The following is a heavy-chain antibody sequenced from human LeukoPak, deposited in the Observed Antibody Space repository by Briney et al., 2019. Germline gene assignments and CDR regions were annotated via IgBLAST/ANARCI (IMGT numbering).Heavy chain of an antibody. V-gene: IGHV3-33*08. CDR1: GFTFSSYG. CDR3: ARDQSVGALFDAFDI. J-gene: IGHJ3*02. D-gene: IGHD1-26*01. Sequence: PGGSLRLSCAASGFTFSSYGMHWVRQAPGKGLEWVAVIWYDGSSKYYADSVKGRFTISRDNSKNTLYLQMNSLRAEDTAVYYCARDQSVGALFDAFDIWGQGTMVTVSS. CDR2: IWYDGSSK.